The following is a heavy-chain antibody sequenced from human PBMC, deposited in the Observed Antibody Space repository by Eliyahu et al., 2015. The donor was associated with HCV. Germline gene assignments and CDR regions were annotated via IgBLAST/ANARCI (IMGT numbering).Heavy chain of an antibody. D-gene: IGHD3-22*01. V-gene: IGHV3-48*02. CDR2: ISSGSTGI. Sequence: EVQLVESGGGLVQPGGSLRLSCAASGFTFSIYSMNWVRQAPGKGLEWLSYISSGSTGIYHADSVRGRFTISRDNAKNTLYLQMNSLRDEDTAVYYCVRRYFYDTSNSPLDSWGQGTLVTVSS. CDR1: GFTFSIYS. CDR3: VRRYFYDTSNSPLDS. J-gene: IGHJ4*02.